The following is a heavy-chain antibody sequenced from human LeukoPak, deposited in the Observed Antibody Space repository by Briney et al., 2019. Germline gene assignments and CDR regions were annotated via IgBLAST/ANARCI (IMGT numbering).Heavy chain of an antibody. Sequence: SETLSLTCTVSGGSISSYYWSWIRQPPGKGLEWIGYMSYIGSANYNPSLKSRVTISVDMPKKGFSLRLTSVTAADTAVYYCARGLPDSSYGTLTGFYYYYYMDVWGKGTAVTVSS. CDR3: ARGLPDSSYGTLTGFYYYYYMDV. J-gene: IGHJ6*03. CDR2: MSYIGSA. V-gene: IGHV4-59*01. D-gene: IGHD3-9*01. CDR1: GGSISSYY.